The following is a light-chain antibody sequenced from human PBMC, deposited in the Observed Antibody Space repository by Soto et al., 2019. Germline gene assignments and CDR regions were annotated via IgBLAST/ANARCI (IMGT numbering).Light chain of an antibody. CDR1: QSISSW. V-gene: IGKV1-5*01. Sequence: DIQMTQSPSTLSASVGARVTITCRASQSISSWLAWYQQKPGKAPKLLIYDASSLESGVPSRFSGSGSGTEFTLTISSLQPDDFATYYCQQYNSYWTFGQGPK. J-gene: IGKJ1*01. CDR2: DAS. CDR3: QQYNSYWT.